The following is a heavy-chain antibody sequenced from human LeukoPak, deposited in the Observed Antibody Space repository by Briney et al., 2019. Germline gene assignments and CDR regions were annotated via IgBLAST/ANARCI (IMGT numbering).Heavy chain of an antibody. CDR3: ARDSSGWYDVRGGYDY. Sequence: SETLSLTCTVSGGSIGSSSYYWSWIRQPPGKGLEWIGYIYYSGSTNYNPSLKSRVTISVDTSKNQFSLKLSSVTAADTAVYYCARDSSGWYDVRGGYDYWGQGTLVTVSS. D-gene: IGHD6-19*01. J-gene: IGHJ4*02. CDR1: GGSIGSSSYY. CDR2: IYYSGST. V-gene: IGHV4-61*01.